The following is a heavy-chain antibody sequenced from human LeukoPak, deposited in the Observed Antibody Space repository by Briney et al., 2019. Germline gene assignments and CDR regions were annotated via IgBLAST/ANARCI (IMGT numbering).Heavy chain of an antibody. CDR3: ARGGEMASYYGMDV. Sequence: SETLSLTCAVYGGSFSGYYWSWIRQPPGKGLEWIGEINHSGSTNYNPSLKSRVTISIDTSKNQFSLKLNSVTAADTAAYYCARGGEMASYYGMDVWGQGTTVTVSS. V-gene: IGHV4-34*01. D-gene: IGHD5-24*01. CDR2: INHSGST. J-gene: IGHJ6*02. CDR1: GGSFSGYY.